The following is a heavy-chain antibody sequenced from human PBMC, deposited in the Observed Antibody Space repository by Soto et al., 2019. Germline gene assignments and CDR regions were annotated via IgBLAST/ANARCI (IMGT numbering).Heavy chain of an antibody. CDR3: ARGARFELQSNYYYGMDV. V-gene: IGHV6-1*01. D-gene: IGHD1-26*01. CDR2: TYYRSKWYN. CDR1: GDSVFSNSAA. Sequence: SQTLSLTCAISGDSVFSNSAAWNWIRQSPSRGLEWLGRTYYRSKWYNDYAVSVKSRITINPDTSKNQFSLQLNSVTPEDTAVYYCARGARFELQSNYYYGMDVWGQGTTVTVSS. J-gene: IGHJ6*02.